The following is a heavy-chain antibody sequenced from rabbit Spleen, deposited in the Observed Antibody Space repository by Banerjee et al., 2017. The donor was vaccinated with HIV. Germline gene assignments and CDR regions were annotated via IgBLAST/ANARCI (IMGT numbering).Heavy chain of an antibody. CDR3: ARNFDL. CDR1: GFSFSYSYW. Sequence: QEQLEESGGDLVKPEGSLTLTCTASGFSFSYSYWICWVRQAPGKGLEWIACIDVGRSGFTYYANRAKGRFTISKISPTTVTLHMTSLTAADTATYFCARNFDLWGPGTLVTV. CDR2: IDVGRSGFT. V-gene: IGHV1S45*01. J-gene: IGHJ4*01.